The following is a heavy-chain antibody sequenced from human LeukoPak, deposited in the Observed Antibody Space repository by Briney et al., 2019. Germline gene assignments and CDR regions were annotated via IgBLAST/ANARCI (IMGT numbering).Heavy chain of an antibody. Sequence: TSETLSLTCAVYGGSFSGYYWSWIRQPPGKGLEWIGEINHSGSTNYNPSLKSRVTISVDTSKNQFSLKLSSVTAADTAVYYCARRRRGRWLQSDAFDIWGQGTMVTVSS. D-gene: IGHD5-24*01. J-gene: IGHJ3*02. CDR3: ARRRRGRWLQSDAFDI. V-gene: IGHV4-34*01. CDR1: GGSFSGYY. CDR2: INHSGST.